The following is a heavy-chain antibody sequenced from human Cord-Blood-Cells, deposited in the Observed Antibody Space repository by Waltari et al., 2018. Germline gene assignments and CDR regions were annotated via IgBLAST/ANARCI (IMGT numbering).Heavy chain of an antibody. V-gene: IGHV1-8*03. Sequence: QVQLEQSGAEVKKPGASVKVSGKASGYTFTSYDINWVRQATGQGLEWMGWMNPNSGNTGYAQKFQGRVTITRNTSISTAYMELSSLRSEDTAVYYCARGTTVTEDSAFDIWGQGTMVTVSS. CDR2: MNPNSGNT. CDR3: ARGTTVTEDSAFDI. CDR1: GYTFTSYD. D-gene: IGHD4-4*01. J-gene: IGHJ3*02.